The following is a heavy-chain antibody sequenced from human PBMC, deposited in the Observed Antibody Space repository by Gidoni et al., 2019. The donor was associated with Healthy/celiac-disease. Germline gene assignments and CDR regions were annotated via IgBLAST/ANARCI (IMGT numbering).Heavy chain of an antibody. CDR2: IIPILGIA. Sequence: QVQLVQSGAEVKKPGSSVKVSCQASGGTFSSYAISWVRQAPGQGLEWMGRIIPILGIANYAQKFQGRVTITADKSTSTAYMELSSLRSEDTAVYYCARDKGVSSWYNVDYWGQGTLVTVSS. CDR3: ARDKGVSSWYNVDY. CDR1: GGTFSSYA. J-gene: IGHJ4*02. V-gene: IGHV1-69*09. D-gene: IGHD6-13*01.